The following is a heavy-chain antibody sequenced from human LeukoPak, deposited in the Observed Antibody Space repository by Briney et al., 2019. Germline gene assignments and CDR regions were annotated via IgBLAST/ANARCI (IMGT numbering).Heavy chain of an antibody. CDR3: AGEPIAYYYDSGSFDY. Sequence: GGSLRLSCAASGFTFSDYYTSWIRQAPGKGLEWVSYISSSGSTIYYADSVKGRFTISRDNAKNSLYLQMNSLRAEDTAVYYCAGEPIAYYYDSGSFDYWGQGTLVTVSS. J-gene: IGHJ4*02. V-gene: IGHV3-11*01. CDR2: ISSSGSTI. CDR1: GFTFSDYY. D-gene: IGHD3-22*01.